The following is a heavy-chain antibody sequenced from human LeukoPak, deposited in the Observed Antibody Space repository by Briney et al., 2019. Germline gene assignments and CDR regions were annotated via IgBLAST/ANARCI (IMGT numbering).Heavy chain of an antibody. CDR3: ARRGYSSGLDY. D-gene: IGHD6-19*01. CDR1: GYSFTSYW. Sequence: GESLKISCKGSGYSFTSYWIGWVRQMPGKGLEWMGIIYPGDSDTRYSPSFQGQVTISADKSISTAYLQWSSLRVEDTAVYYCARRGYSSGLDYWGQGTLVTVSS. J-gene: IGHJ4*02. CDR2: IYPGDSDT. V-gene: IGHV5-51*01.